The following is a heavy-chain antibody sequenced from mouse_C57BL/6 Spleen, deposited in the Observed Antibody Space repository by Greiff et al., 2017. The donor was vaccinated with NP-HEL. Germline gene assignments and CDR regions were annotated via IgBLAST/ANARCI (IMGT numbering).Heavy chain of an antibody. CDR3: ARHGLGSSYGY. CDR2: ISGGGGNT. Sequence: EVHLVESGGGLVKPGGSLKLSCAASGFTFSSYTMSWVRQTPEKRLEWVATISGGGGNTYYPDSVKGRFTISRDNAKNTLYLQMSSLRSEDTALYYCARHGLGSSYGYWGQGTTLTVSS. V-gene: IGHV5-9*01. D-gene: IGHD1-1*01. CDR1: GFTFSSYT. J-gene: IGHJ2*01.